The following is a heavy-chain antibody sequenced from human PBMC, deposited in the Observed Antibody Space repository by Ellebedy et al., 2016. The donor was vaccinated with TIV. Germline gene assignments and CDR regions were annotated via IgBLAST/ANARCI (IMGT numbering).Heavy chain of an antibody. CDR2: ISFSGDT. D-gene: IGHD6-19*01. CDR1: GGSVSTTTYY. CDR3: ARLSSGWYGWFDP. Sequence: SETLSLXXGVSGGSVSTTTYYWVWVRQPPGKGLEWIGSISFSGDTSYNPSLESRVTLSVDTSKNQFSLMVTSMTAADTAVYYCARLSSGWYGWFDPWGQGTLVTVSS. J-gene: IGHJ5*02. V-gene: IGHV4-39*01.